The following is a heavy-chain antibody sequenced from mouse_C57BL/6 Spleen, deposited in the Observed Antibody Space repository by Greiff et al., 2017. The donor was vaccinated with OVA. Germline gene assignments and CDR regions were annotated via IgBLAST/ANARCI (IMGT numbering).Heavy chain of an antibody. D-gene: IGHD2-4*01. CDR1: GFSLTSYG. CDR3: ARKNYDYDYAMDY. Sequence: VKLKESGPGLVQPSQSLSITCTVSGFSLTSYGVHWVRQSPGKGLEWLGVIWSGGSTDYNAAFISRLSISKDNSKSQVFFKMNSLQADDTAIYYCARKNYDYDYAMDYWGQGTSVTVSS. V-gene: IGHV2-2*01. J-gene: IGHJ4*01. CDR2: IWSGGST.